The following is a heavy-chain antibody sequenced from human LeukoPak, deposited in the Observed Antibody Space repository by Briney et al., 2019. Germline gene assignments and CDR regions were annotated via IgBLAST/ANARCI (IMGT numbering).Heavy chain of an antibody. D-gene: IGHD6-13*01. J-gene: IGHJ4*02. Sequence: GGSLRLSCAASGFSFSISAMHWVRQAPGKGLQWVAVVSYDGSEKYYADSVKGRFTISRDNSKITLYLQMNSRRPGDTLVYYCARKQMDSSSPFDYWGQGTLVTVSS. CDR3: ARKQMDSSSPFDY. CDR1: GFSFSISA. V-gene: IGHV3-30*07. CDR2: VSYDGSEK.